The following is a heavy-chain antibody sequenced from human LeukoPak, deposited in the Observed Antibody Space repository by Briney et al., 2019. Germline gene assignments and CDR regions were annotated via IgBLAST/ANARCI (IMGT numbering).Heavy chain of an antibody. CDR3: ARVMWELRYYFDY. CDR2: ISISSSYI. D-gene: IGHD1-26*01. V-gene: IGHV3-21*01. Sequence: WGSLTLSCAASGFTFSSYSMNWVRQAPGKGLELVSSISISSSYIYYSYPVKGRLAISRENAKNSMYLQMNSLTAEDRAVYYCARVMWELRYYFDYWGQGTLVTVSS. J-gene: IGHJ4*02. CDR1: GFTFSSYS.